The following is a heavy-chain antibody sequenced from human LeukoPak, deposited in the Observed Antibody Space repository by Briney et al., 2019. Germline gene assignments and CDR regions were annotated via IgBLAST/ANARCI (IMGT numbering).Heavy chain of an antibody. CDR3: ARVQGSGVWIDMDV. D-gene: IGHD3-10*01. V-gene: IGHV3-30*03. J-gene: IGHJ6*02. Sequence: GGSLRLSCAASGFTFSSYGIHWVRQAPGKGLEWVAVISYDGSNKYYADSVKGRFTISRDNSKNTLYLQMNSLRAEDTAVYYCARVQGSGVWIDMDVWGQGTTVTVSS. CDR1: GFTFSSYG. CDR2: ISYDGSNK.